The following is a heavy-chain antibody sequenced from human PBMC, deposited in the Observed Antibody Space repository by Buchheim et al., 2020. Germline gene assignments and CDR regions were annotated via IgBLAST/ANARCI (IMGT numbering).Heavy chain of an antibody. D-gene: IGHD2-15*01. V-gene: IGHV1-46*03. Sequence: QVQLVQSGAEVKKPGASVKVSCKASGYTFTSYYMHWVRQAPGQGLEWMGIINPSGGSTSYAQKFQGRVTMTRDTSTSTAYLELSSLRSEDTAVYYCAREGGYCSGGSCWAGGADYWGQGTL. J-gene: IGHJ4*02. CDR3: AREGGYCSGGSCWAGGADY. CDR2: INPSGGST. CDR1: GYTFTSYY.